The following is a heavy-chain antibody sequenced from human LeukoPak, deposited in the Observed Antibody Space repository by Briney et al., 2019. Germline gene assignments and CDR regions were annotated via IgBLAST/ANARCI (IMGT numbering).Heavy chain of an antibody. Sequence: SETLSLTCTVSGGSISTNYWRWIRQPPGKGLEWIGSISYTGNTNYNPPLKSRVTISVDASKNQFSLKLTSVTAADTAVYYCASGRLGYNSPFDSWGQGTLVTVSS. CDR1: GGSISTNY. V-gene: IGHV4-59*01. D-gene: IGHD5-24*01. J-gene: IGHJ4*02. CDR2: ISYTGNT. CDR3: ASGRLGYNSPFDS.